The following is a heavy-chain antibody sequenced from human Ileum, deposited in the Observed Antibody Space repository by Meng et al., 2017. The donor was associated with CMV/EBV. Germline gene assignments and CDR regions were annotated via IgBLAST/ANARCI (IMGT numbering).Heavy chain of an antibody. V-gene: IGHV1-8*01. Sequence: ASVKVSCKASGYTFNKYDISWVRQAPGQGLEWMGSMTPKSGNIVYAQKFQGRVTMTWDTSTTTAYMELSSLRSEDTAMYYCARGLDLPYWGQGTLVTVSS. CDR1: GYTFNKYD. J-gene: IGHJ4*02. CDR2: MTPKSGNI. CDR3: ARGLDLPY.